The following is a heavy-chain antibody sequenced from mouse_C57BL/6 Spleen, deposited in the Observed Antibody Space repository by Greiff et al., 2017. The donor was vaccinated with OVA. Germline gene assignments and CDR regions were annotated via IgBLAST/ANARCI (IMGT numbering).Heavy chain of an antibody. CDR2: IYPGSGST. V-gene: IGHV1-55*01. D-gene: IGHD5-2*01. CDR1: GYTFTSYW. CDR3: ARKGIRVDLIAY. Sequence: QVQLQQPGAELVKPGASVKMSCKASGYTFTSYWITWVKQRPGQGLEWIGDIYPGSGSTNYNEKFKSKATLTVDTSSSTAYMQLSSLTSEDSAVYYCARKGIRVDLIAYWGQGTLVTVSA. J-gene: IGHJ3*01.